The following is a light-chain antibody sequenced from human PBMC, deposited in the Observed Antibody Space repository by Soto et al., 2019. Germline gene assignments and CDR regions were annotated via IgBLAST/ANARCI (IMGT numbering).Light chain of an antibody. V-gene: IGKV3-15*01. Sequence: EVVLTQSPATLSVSPGNRATLSCRASQSVSSDLAWYQQKPGQAPRLLIYGASTRATDIPARFSGSGSGTEFTLSISSLQSEDFAVYYCQQYSVWPPVLTFGGGTKVDIK. CDR2: GAS. CDR3: QQYSVWPPVLT. J-gene: IGKJ4*01. CDR1: QSVSSD.